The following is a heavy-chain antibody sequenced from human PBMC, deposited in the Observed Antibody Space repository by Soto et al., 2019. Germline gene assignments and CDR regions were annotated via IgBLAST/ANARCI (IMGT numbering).Heavy chain of an antibody. CDR1: GGSVSTGSYY. Sequence: SXTLSLTGTVSGGSVSTGSYYWSWIRQPPGKGLEGIGYIYYSGSTNYNPSLKSRVTISVDTSKNQFSLKLSSVTAADTAVYYCARRGTRDYYYGMDVWGQGTTVTVSS. J-gene: IGHJ6*02. V-gene: IGHV4-61*01. D-gene: IGHD1-1*01. CDR2: IYYSGST. CDR3: ARRGTRDYYYGMDV.